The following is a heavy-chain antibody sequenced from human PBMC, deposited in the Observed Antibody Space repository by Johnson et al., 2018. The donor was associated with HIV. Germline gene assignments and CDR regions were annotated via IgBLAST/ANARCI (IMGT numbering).Heavy chain of an antibody. Sequence: QVQLVESGGGVVQPGRSLRLSCAASGFTFSSNAMHWVRQAPGKGLEWVAVISYDGSNKNYADSVKGRFTISRDNAKNSLYLQMNSLRAEDTAVYYCARVYARTPGAFDIWGQGTMVTVSS. CDR3: ARVYARTPGAFDI. CDR2: ISYDGSNK. CDR1: GFTFSSNA. V-gene: IGHV3-30*07. D-gene: IGHD2-2*01. J-gene: IGHJ3*02.